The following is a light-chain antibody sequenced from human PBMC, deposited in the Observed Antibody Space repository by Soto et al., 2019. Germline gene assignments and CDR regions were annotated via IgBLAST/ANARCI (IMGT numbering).Light chain of an antibody. V-gene: IGKV1-5*03. CDR1: QSISSW. CDR2: KAS. Sequence: DIQMTQSPSTLSASVGDRVTITCRASQSISSWLAWFQQKPGKARNLLIYKASSLESGVPSRFSGSGSGTEFTLTITSLQPDDFATYYCQHYSTYSNTFGQGTKLEIK. J-gene: IGKJ2*01. CDR3: QHYSTYSNT.